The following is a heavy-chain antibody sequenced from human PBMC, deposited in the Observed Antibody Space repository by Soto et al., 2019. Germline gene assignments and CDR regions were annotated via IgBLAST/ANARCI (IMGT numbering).Heavy chain of an antibody. D-gene: IGHD1-26*01. J-gene: IGHJ4*02. CDR1: GGSMSKYY. CDR2: VYTSGST. Sequence: PSETLSLTCNVSGGSMSKYYWSWIRQPAGKGLEWIGRVYTSGSTNYNPSLKSRVTMSIDTSNNHFSLKLNSVTAADTAVYYCARTVGAAYYFDFSGQGTLVIVSS. V-gene: IGHV4-4*07. CDR3: ARTVGAAYYFDF.